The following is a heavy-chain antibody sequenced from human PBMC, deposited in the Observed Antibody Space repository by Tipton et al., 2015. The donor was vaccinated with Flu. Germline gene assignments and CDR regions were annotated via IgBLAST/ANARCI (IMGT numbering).Heavy chain of an antibody. CDR2: IYTSGNT. V-gene: IGHV4-4*07. D-gene: IGHD6-19*01. CDR3: ARGQGNSGWRYFDY. Sequence: TLSLTCNVSGGSLSGYYWSWIRQPAGKGLEWIGRIYTSGNTNYSPSLKSRVTMSVDTSKNQFSLKLSSMTAAGTAVYYCARGQGNSGWRYFDYWGQGTLVTASS. J-gene: IGHJ4*02. CDR1: GGSLSGYY.